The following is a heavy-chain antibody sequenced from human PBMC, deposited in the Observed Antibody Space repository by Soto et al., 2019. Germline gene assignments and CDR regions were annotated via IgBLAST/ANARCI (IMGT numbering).Heavy chain of an antibody. CDR1: GGSISRGGYY. CDR3: ARTTAAGTSPWFDP. CDR2: IYYSGST. Sequence: SETLSLTCTVSGGSISRGGYYRSWIRQHPGKGLEWIGYIYYSGSTYYNPSLKSRVTISVDTSKNQFSLKLSSVTAADTAVYYCARTTAAGTSPWFDPWGQGTLVTVSS. J-gene: IGHJ5*02. D-gene: IGHD6-13*01. V-gene: IGHV4-31*03.